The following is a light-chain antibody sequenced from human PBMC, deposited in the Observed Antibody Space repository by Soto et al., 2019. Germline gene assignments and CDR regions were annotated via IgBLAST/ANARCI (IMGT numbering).Light chain of an antibody. CDR3: QQYGSSPRT. J-gene: IGKJ1*01. Sequence: EIVVTQSPGTLSLSPGERATLSCRASQSVSSSYLAWYQQTPGQAPRLLIYGASSRATGIPDRFSGSGSGTDFTLTISRLEPEDFAVYYCQQYGSSPRTFGQGTKVEIK. CDR2: GAS. V-gene: IGKV3-20*01. CDR1: QSVSSSY.